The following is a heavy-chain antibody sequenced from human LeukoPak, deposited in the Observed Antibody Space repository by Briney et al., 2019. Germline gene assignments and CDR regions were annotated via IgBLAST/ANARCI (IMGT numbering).Heavy chain of an antibody. V-gene: IGHV4-31*03. CDR3: ARSRSGVAVPAAIVAFGI. CDR2: IYYSGST. D-gene: IGHD2-2*01. Sequence: SETLSLTCTVSGGSISIGGYYWSWIRQHPGKGLEWIGYIYYSGSTYYNPSLKSRVTISVDTSKNQFSLNLSSVTAADTAVHYCARSRSGVAVPAAIVAFGIWGQGTMVTVSS. J-gene: IGHJ3*02. CDR1: GGSISIGGYY.